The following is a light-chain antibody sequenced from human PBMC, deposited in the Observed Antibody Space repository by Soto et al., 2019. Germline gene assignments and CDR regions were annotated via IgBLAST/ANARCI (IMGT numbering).Light chain of an antibody. J-gene: IGLJ2*01. CDR2: RDN. V-gene: IGLV1-47*01. CDR3: ATWDDSLSGVV. Sequence: QSVLTQPPSASGTPGQRVTISCSGSSSNIGSEYVNWLQQLPGTAPKLLIYRDNQRPSGVPARFSGSKYGTSASLAISGLRSEDEADYYCATWDDSLSGVVFGGGTKLTVL. CDR1: SSNIGSEY.